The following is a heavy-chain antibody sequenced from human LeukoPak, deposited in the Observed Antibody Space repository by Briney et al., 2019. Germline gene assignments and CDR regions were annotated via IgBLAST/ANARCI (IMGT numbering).Heavy chain of an antibody. J-gene: IGHJ3*02. V-gene: IGHV1-46*01. CDR2: INPSSGNT. D-gene: IGHD5-18*01. CDR3: ARDLAAMVTNGFDI. CDR1: GYTFTRYY. Sequence: ASVKVSCRSSGYTFTRYYLHWERQAPGQGLDWMGMINPSSGNTTYAQKFQGRVTVTRDTSTRTVYMEMSSLRSEDTAVYYCARDLAAMVTNGFDIWGQGTMITVSS.